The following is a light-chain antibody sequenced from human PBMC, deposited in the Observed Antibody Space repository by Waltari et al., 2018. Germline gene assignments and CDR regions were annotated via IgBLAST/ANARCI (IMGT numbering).Light chain of an antibody. CDR2: DAS. CDR3: QQRSTWPRLT. Sequence: EIVLTQSPATLSLSPGEKATLSCRASQRVSTSLTWYQQKPGQAPRLLIYDASTRATGIPVRFSGRGSGTDFTLTISSLEPEDFAVYYCQQRSTWPRLTFGGGTKVEIK. CDR1: QRVSTS. V-gene: IGKV3-11*01. J-gene: IGKJ4*01.